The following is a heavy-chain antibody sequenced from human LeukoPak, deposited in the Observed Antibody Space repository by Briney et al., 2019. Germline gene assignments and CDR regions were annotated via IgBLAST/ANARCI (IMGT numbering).Heavy chain of an antibody. CDR1: GFIFSSYA. V-gene: IGHV3-30*04. D-gene: IGHD2-2*01. Sequence: GRSLRLSCAASGFIFSSYAMHWVRRAPGRGLEWVAVISYDGSNKYYADSVKGLFTISRDNTKNTLYLQMNSLRAEDTDVYYCARERLYCSSTSCYSGGFDYWGQGTLVTVSS. CDR3: ARERLYCSSTSCYSGGFDY. CDR2: ISYDGSNK. J-gene: IGHJ4*02.